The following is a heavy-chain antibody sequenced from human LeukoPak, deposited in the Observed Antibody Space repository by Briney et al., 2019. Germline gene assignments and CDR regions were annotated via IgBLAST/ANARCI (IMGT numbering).Heavy chain of an antibody. CDR3: AREGSGFDFDY. Sequence: ASVKVSCKASGYTFTGYYMHWVRQAPGQGLEWMGWINPNSGGTKYVQKFQGRVTITRDTSITTAHMELTRLRSDDTAVYYCAREGSGFDFDYWGQGTLVTVSS. CDR2: INPNSGGT. D-gene: IGHD5-12*01. V-gene: IGHV1-2*02. CDR1: GYTFTGYY. J-gene: IGHJ4*02.